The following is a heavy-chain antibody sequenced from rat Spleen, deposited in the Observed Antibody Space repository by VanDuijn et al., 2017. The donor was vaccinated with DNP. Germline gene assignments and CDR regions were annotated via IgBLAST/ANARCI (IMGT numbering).Heavy chain of an antibody. CDR1: GFTFSNYD. Sequence: EVQLVESGGGLVQPGRSMKLSCAASGFTFSNYDMAWVRQAPTKGLEWVATISYDGTRTYYRASVKGRFTISRDYAKPTLYLQMDSLRSEETATYYCAKAGGYSPWYFDYWGQGVMVTVSS. D-gene: IGHD1-11*01. CDR3: AKAGGYSPWYFDY. V-gene: IGHV5-29*01. J-gene: IGHJ2*01. CDR2: ISYDGTRT.